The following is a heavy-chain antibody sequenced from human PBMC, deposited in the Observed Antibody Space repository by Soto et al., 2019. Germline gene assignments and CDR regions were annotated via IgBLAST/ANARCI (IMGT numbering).Heavy chain of an antibody. Sequence: SETLSLTCPVSGGSISSGGSYWGWIRQPPGKGLEWIGYIYYSGNTYFNPSLKSRVTLSVDTSKNQFSLNLSSVTAADTAVYYCVRYCSTTKCPCDYWGQGTLVTVSS. J-gene: IGHJ4*02. CDR1: GGSISSGGSY. CDR2: IYYSGNT. V-gene: IGHV4-30-4*01. D-gene: IGHD2-2*01. CDR3: VRYCSTTKCPCDY.